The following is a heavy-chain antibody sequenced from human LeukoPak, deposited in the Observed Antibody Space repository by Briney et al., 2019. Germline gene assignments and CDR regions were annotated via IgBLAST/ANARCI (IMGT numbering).Heavy chain of an antibody. Sequence: VKVSCQASGGTFSSYAISWVRQAPGQGLAWMGGIIPIFGTANYAQKFQGRVTITADESTSTAYMELSSLRSEDTAVYYCARDLPHSSSAGVWGQGTLVTVSS. D-gene: IGHD6-6*01. CDR3: ARDLPHSSSAGV. CDR1: GGTFSSYA. J-gene: IGHJ4*02. CDR2: IIPIFGTA. V-gene: IGHV1-69*13.